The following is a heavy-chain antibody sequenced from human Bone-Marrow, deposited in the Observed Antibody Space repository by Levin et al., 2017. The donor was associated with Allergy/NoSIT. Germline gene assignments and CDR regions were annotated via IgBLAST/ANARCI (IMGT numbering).Heavy chain of an antibody. V-gene: IGHV1-69*13. CDR1: GGTFSTYA. D-gene: IGHD3-3*01. J-gene: IGHJ6*03. CDR3: ARSQGGVAISGVVILPFYYFYMDV. CDR2: IVPIFGSA. Sequence: SVKVSCKASGGTFSTYAFSWVRQAPGQGLEWMGGIVPIFGSAHYAQTFQGRVTITADESTSTAYLELSSPRSDDTAVYYCARSQGGVAISGVVILPFYYFYMDVWDKGTTVTVSS.